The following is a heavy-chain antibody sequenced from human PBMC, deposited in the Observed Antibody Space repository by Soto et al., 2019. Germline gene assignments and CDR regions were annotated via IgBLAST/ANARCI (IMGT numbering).Heavy chain of an antibody. CDR2: IYYSGST. V-gene: IGHV4-59*01. J-gene: IGHJ4*02. CDR1: GGSISSYY. D-gene: IGHD3-22*01. Sequence: SETLSLTCTVSGGSISSYYWSWIRQPPGKGLEWIGYIYYSGSTNYNPSLKSRVTISVDTSKNQFSLKLSSVTAADTAVYYCARAPYYYDSSGYYSGGHFDYWGQGTLVTVSS. CDR3: ARAPYYYDSSGYYSGGHFDY.